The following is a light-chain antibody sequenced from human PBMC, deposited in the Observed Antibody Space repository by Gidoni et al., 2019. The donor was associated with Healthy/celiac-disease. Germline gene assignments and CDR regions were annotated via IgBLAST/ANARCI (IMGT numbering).Light chain of an antibody. V-gene: IGKV1-5*03. Sequence: DIQMTQSPSTLSASVGDRVTITCRASQSIRSWFAWYQQQPGKAPKLLIYKASSLESGVPSRCSGSGSGTELTLTISSLQPDDFANYYCQQYNSYWTFGQGTKVDIK. CDR1: QSIRSW. J-gene: IGKJ1*01. CDR3: QQYNSYWT. CDR2: KAS.